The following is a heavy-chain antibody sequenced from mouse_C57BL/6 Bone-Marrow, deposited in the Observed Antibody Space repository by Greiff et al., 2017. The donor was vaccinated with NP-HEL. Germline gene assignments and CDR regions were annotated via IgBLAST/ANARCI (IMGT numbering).Heavy chain of an antibody. CDR2: IYPRSGNT. CDR3: ARSYYGSYFDY. CDR1: GYTFTSYG. J-gene: IGHJ2*01. D-gene: IGHD1-1*01. Sequence: VQGVESGAELARPGASVKLSCKASGYTFTSYGISWVKQRTGQGLEWIGEIYPRSGNTYYNEKFKGKATLTADKSSSTAYMELRSLTSEDSAVYFCARSYYGSYFDYWGQGTTLTVSS. V-gene: IGHV1-81*01.